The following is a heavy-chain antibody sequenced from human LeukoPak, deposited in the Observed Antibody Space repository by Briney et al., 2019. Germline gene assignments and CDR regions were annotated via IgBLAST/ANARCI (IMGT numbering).Heavy chain of an antibody. CDR1: GFTFSSNW. CDR2: IKQDGSEK. J-gene: IGHJ6*04. CDR3: ARDRLGDSVVPAAMPWYYYGMDV. D-gene: IGHD2-2*01. V-gene: IGHV3-7*03. Sequence: ESLIHSCAASGFTFSSNWMSWVRQAPGKGLDWVANIKQDGSEKYYVDSVKGRFTISRDNAKNSLYLQMNSLRAEDTAVYYCARDRLGDSVVPAAMPWYYYGMDVWGKGTTVTVSS.